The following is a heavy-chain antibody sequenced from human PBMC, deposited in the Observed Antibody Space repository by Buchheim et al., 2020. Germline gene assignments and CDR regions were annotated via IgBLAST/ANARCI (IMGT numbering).Heavy chain of an antibody. Sequence: VYLVETGGGLVQPGGSLRLSCTASGFTFRMSGMSWVRQAPGKGLEWVSSISTSGDVVYYADSVKGRFTISRDNSKNTLLLQMKSLRAEDTAIYFCAKELSSRSRPCDFWGQGTL. J-gene: IGHJ4*02. CDR3: AKELSSRSRPCDF. CDR1: GFTFRMSG. D-gene: IGHD3-16*02. CDR2: ISTSGDVV. V-gene: IGHV3-23*04.